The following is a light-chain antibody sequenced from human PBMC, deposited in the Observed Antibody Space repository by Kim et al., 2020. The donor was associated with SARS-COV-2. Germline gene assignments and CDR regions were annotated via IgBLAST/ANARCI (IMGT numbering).Light chain of an antibody. CDR2: EVN. V-gene: IGLV2-8*01. CDR3: ISYADTKKWA. J-gene: IGLJ3*02. Sequence: GQSVTISCAGTSSDVGGHDHVSWYQHHPGKAPKLIISEVNKRPSGVPDRFSGSKSGNTASLTVSGLQAEDEADYYCISYADTKKWAFGGGTQLTVL. CDR1: SSDVGGHDH.